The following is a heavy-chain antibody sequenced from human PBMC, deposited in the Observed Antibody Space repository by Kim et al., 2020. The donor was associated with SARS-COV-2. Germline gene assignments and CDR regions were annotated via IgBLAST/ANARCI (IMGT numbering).Heavy chain of an antibody. J-gene: IGHJ6*02. CDR3: ARDLRARAGRDDIAYSYDSYYYYYGMDV. V-gene: IGHV6-1*01. CDR1: GDSVSSNSAA. D-gene: IGHD5-18*01. CDR2: TYYRSKWYN. Sequence: SQTLSLTCAISGDSVSSNSAAWNWIRQSPSRGLEWLGRTYYRSKWYNDYAVSVKSRITINPDTSKNQFSLQLNSVTPEDTAVYYCARDLRARAGRDDIAYSYDSYYYYYGMDVWGQGTTVTVSS.